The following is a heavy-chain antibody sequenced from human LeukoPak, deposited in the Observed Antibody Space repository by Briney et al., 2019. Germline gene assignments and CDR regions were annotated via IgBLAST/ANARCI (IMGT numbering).Heavy chain of an antibody. D-gene: IGHD5-18*01. V-gene: IGHV4-34*01. CDR1: GGSISSYY. CDR2: INHSGST. CDR3: ARAGSSYSPLWY. J-gene: IGHJ4*02. Sequence: SETLSLTCTVSGGSISSYYWSWIRQPPGKGLEWIGEINHSGSTNYSPSLKSRVTISVDTSKNQFSLKLSSVTAADTAVYYCARAGSSYSPLWYWGQGTLVTVSS.